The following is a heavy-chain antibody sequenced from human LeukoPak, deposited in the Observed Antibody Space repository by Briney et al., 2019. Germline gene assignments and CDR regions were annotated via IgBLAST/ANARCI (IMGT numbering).Heavy chain of an antibody. V-gene: IGHV3-30*18. J-gene: IGHJ4*02. Sequence: GRSLRLSCAASGLTFSSYGMHWVRQAPGKGLEWVAVISYDGSNKYYADSVKGRFTISRDNSKNMLYLQMNSLRAEDTAVYYCANAEVERMVRGVINLRRFDYWGQGTLVTVSS. D-gene: IGHD3-10*01. CDR3: ANAEVERMVRGVINLRRFDY. CDR1: GLTFSSYG. CDR2: ISYDGSNK.